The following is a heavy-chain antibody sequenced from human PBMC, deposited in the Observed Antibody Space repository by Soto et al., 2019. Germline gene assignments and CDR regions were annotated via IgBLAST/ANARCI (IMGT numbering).Heavy chain of an antibody. V-gene: IGHV4-39*01. CDR2: ISYSVST. J-gene: IGHJ3*02. Sequence: SETLSLTCTVSGGSISSSSYYWGWIRQPPGKGLEWIGSISYSVSTYYNPSLKSRVTISVDTSKNQFSLKLSSVTAADTAVYYCARGDYYDTSGPFSDAFDIWGQGTMVTVSS. D-gene: IGHD3-22*01. CDR1: GGSISSSSYY. CDR3: ARGDYYDTSGPFSDAFDI.